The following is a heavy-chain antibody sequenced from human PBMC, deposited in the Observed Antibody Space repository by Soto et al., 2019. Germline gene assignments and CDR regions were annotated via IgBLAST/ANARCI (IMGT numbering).Heavy chain of an antibody. J-gene: IGHJ4*02. CDR3: ARVGDTAMATDY. Sequence: QVQLQESGPGLVKPSQTLSLTCTVSGGSISSGDYYWSWIRQPPGKGLEWIGYIYYSGSTYYNPSLKSRVTISVDTSKTQFSPKLSSVTAADTAVYYCARVGDTAMATDYWGQGTLVTVSS. CDR2: IYYSGST. V-gene: IGHV4-30-4*01. D-gene: IGHD5-18*01. CDR1: GGSISSGDYY.